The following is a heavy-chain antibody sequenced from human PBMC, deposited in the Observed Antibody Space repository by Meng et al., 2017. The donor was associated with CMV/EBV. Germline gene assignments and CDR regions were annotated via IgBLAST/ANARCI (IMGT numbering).Heavy chain of an antibody. Sequence: GGSLRLSCAASGFTFSSYSMNWVRQAPGKGLEWVSSISSSSSYIYYADSVKGRFTISRDNAKNSLHLQMNSLRAEDTAVYYCAREGYDFWSGVFDYWGQGTLVTVSS. CDR2: ISSSSSYI. CDR3: AREGYDFWSGVFDY. J-gene: IGHJ4*02. CDR1: GFTFSSYS. D-gene: IGHD3-3*01. V-gene: IGHV3-21*01.